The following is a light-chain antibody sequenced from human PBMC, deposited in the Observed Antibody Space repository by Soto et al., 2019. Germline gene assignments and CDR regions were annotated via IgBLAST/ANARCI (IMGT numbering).Light chain of an antibody. J-gene: IGLJ2*01. CDR1: SSDVGVYNY. V-gene: IGLV2-14*01. CDR3: SSYTGSNTPVV. Sequence: QSALTQPASASGSPGQSITISCTGTSSDVGVYNYVSWYQQHPGKAPNLIIFDVSKRPSGVSNRFSGSKSGNSASLTISGLQAEDEADYYCSSYTGSNTPVVFGGGTKLTVL. CDR2: DVS.